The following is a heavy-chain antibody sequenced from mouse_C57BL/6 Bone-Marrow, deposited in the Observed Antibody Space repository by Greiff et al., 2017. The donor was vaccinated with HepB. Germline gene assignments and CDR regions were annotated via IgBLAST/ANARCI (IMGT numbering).Heavy chain of an antibody. CDR3: ARDGNYWYFDV. J-gene: IGHJ1*03. CDR1: GFTFSDFY. Sequence: EVKLVESGGGLVQSGRSLRLSCATSGFTFSDFYMEWVRQAPGKGLEWIAASRNKANDYTTEYSASVKGRFIVSRDTSQSILSLQMNALRAEDTAIYYCARDGNYWYFDVWGTGTTVTVSS. CDR2: SRNKANDYTT. V-gene: IGHV7-1*01.